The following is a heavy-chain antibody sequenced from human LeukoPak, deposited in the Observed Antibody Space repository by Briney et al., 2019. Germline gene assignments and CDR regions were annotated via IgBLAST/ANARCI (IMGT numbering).Heavy chain of an antibody. CDR2: IKQDGSEK. Sequence: GGSLRLSCAASGFTFSNYWMGWVRQAPGKGLEWVANIKQDGSEKFYVDSVKGRLSISRDNAKNSLYLQMNSLRAEDTAVYYCAREMGPDSSGYNNAFDIWGQGTMVTVSS. CDR3: AREMGPDSSGYNNAFDI. D-gene: IGHD3-22*01. V-gene: IGHV3-7*01. J-gene: IGHJ3*02. CDR1: GFTFSNYW.